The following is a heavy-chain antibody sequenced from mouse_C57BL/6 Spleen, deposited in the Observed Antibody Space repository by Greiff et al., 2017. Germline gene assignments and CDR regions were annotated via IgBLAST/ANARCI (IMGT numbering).Heavy chain of an antibody. CDR1: GYAFTNYL. D-gene: IGHD1-1*01. CDR3: ARGSGSSYVGAY. CDR2: INPGSGGT. Sequence: QVHVKQSGAELVRPGTSVKVSCKASGYAFTNYLIEWVKQRPGQGLEWIGVINPGSGGTNYNEKFKGKATLTADKSSSTAYMQLSSLTSEDSAVYFCARGSGSSYVGAYWGQGTLVTVSA. V-gene: IGHV1-54*01. J-gene: IGHJ3*01.